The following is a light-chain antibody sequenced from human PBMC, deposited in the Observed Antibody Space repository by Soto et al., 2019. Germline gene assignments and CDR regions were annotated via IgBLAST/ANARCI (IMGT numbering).Light chain of an antibody. Sequence: SVLTXPAYVSGSPGQSVTISCTGTSSDVGAYKFVSWFQHHPGKAPKVIIYEVSNRPSGVSNRFSGSKSGNTASLTISRLQAEDEADYYCCSYTTSSTHVFGTGTKVTVL. CDR1: SSDVGAYKF. J-gene: IGLJ1*01. CDR3: CSYTTSSTHV. CDR2: EVS. V-gene: IGLV2-14*01.